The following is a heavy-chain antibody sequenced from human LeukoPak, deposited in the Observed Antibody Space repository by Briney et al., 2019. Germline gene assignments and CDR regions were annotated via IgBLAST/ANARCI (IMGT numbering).Heavy chain of an antibody. Sequence: PSETLSLTCTVSGGSISSYYWSWIRQPAGKGLEWIGRIYTSGSANYNPSLKSRATMSVDTSKNQFSLKLSSVTAADTAVYYCARDDQRYCSSTSCYDYYYYYMDVWGKGTTVTVSS. CDR3: ARDDQRYCSSTSCYDYYYYYMDV. J-gene: IGHJ6*03. CDR2: IYTSGSA. CDR1: GGSISSYY. D-gene: IGHD2-2*01. V-gene: IGHV4-4*07.